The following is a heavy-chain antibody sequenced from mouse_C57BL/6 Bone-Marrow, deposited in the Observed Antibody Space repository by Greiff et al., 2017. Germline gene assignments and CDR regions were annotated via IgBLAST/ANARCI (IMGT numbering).Heavy chain of an antibody. J-gene: IGHJ3*01. CDR3: AGGRTAFAY. CDR2: LWGDGST. Sequence: VQLQQSGPGLVAPSQSLSITCTVSGFSLTSYGVSWVRQPPGKGLEWLGVLWGDGSTNYHAALISRLSISKDNSKSQVFLKLSSLQTDDTATYYCAGGRTAFAYGGQGTLVTVSA. CDR1: GFSLTSYG. V-gene: IGHV2-3*01. D-gene: IGHD1-2*01.